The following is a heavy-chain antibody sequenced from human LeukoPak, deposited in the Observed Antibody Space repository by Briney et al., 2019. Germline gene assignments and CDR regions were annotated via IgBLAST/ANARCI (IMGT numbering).Heavy chain of an antibody. CDR2: ISSSGSTI. Sequence: PGGSLRLSCAASGFTFSSYSMNWVRQAPGKGLEWVSYISSSGSTIYYADSVKGRFTISRDNAKNSLYLQMNSLRAEDTAVYYCARGRPWGSAPYDYWGQGTLVTVSS. J-gene: IGHJ4*02. V-gene: IGHV3-48*04. CDR3: ARGRPWGSAPYDY. CDR1: GFTFSSYS. D-gene: IGHD7-27*01.